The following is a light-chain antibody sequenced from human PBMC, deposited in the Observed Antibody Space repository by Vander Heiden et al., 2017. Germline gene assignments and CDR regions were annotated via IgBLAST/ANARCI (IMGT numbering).Light chain of an antibody. CDR3: RQRRDWPLT. CDR1: QSVSSY. V-gene: IGKV3-11*01. J-gene: IGKJ4*01. CDR2: DAS. Sequence: EFVLTQSPATLSLSPGERATLSCRASQSVSSYLAWYQQKPGQAPRLLIYDASNRAAGIPARFSGSGSGTDFTLTISSLEPEDFAVYYCRQRRDWPLTFGGGTKVETK.